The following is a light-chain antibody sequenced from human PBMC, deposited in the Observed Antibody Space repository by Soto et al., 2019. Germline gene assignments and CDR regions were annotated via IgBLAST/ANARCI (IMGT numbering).Light chain of an antibody. Sequence: EIVLTQSPGTLSLSPGERATLSCRASQSVSSIAWYQQKHGQAPRLLIYGASSSVTGIPDRFSGSGSGTDFSLTISRMEPEDFAVYYCQQYGSSPSITFGQGTRLEIK. CDR1: QSVSS. CDR3: QQYGSSPSIT. J-gene: IGKJ5*01. CDR2: GAS. V-gene: IGKV3-20*01.